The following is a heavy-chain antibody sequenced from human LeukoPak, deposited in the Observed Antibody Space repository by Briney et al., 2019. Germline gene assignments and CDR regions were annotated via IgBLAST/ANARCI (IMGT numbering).Heavy chain of an antibody. CDR3: ARAPQGYDFWSGYTGPMTD. CDR1: GGSISSGGYY. Sequence: SQTPSLTCTVSGGSISSGGYYWSWIRQPPGKGLEWIGYIYYSGSTNYNPSLKSRVTISVDTSKNQFSLKLSSVTAADTAVYYCARAPQGYDFWSGYTGPMTDWGQGTLVTVSS. J-gene: IGHJ4*02. CDR2: IYYSGST. V-gene: IGHV4-61*08. D-gene: IGHD3-3*01.